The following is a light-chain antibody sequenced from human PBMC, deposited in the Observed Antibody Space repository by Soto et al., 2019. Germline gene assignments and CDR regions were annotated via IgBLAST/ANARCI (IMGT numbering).Light chain of an antibody. CDR3: QQYGSSPRIT. CDR1: QSVSSSY. J-gene: IGKJ5*01. CDR2: GAS. V-gene: IGKV3-20*01. Sequence: EIVLTQSPGTGSLSPGERATLSCSASQSVSSSYLAWYQQKPGQAPRLLIYGASSRATGIPDRFSGSGSGTDFTLTISRLEPEDFAVYYCQQYGSSPRITFGQGTRLEI.